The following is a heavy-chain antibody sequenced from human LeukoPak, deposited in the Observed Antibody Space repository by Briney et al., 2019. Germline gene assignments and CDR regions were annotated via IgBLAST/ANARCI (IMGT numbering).Heavy chain of an antibody. CDR1: GYTFTSYY. J-gene: IGHJ4*02. CDR3: ARHPRKLGYSSSWYYFDY. Sequence: ASVKVSCKASGYTFTSYYMHWVRQAPGQGLEWMGWINPNSGGTNYAQKFQGRVTMTRDTSISTAYMELSRLRSDDTAVYYCARHPRKLGYSSSWYYFDYWGQGTLVTVSS. CDR2: INPNSGGT. V-gene: IGHV1-2*02. D-gene: IGHD6-13*01.